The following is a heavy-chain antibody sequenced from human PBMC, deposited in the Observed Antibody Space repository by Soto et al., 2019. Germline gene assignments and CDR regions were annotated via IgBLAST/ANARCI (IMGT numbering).Heavy chain of an antibody. CDR2: INPNSGGT. V-gene: IGHV1-2*02. Sequence: ASVKVSCKASGYTFTGYYMHWVRQAPGQGLEWMGWINPNSGGTNYAQKFQGRVTMTRDTSISTAYMELSMLRSDDTAVYYCARISIWFGAANWFDPWGQGTLVTVSS. D-gene: IGHD3-10*01. CDR3: ARISIWFGAANWFDP. J-gene: IGHJ5*02. CDR1: GYTFTGYY.